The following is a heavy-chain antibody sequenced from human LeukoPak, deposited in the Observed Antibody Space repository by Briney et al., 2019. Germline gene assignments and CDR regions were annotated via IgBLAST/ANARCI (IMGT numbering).Heavy chain of an antibody. CDR2: INSDGSST. V-gene: IGHV3-74*01. CDR3: ARDFTVTRYYYYYMDV. D-gene: IGHD4-11*01. Sequence: GGSLRLSCAASGLTFSSYWMHWVRQAPGEGLVWVSRINSDGSSTSYADPVKGRFTISRDNAKNTLYLQMNSLRAEDTAVYYCARDFTVTRYYYYYMDVWGKGTTVTVSS. CDR1: GLTFSSYW. J-gene: IGHJ6*03.